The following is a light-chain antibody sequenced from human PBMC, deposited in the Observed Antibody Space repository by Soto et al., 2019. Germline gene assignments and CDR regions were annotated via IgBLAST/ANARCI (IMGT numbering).Light chain of an antibody. CDR1: SSDVGGYNY. J-gene: IGLJ1*01. V-gene: IGLV2-14*01. Sequence: QSALIQPASVSGPPGEWITISCTGTSSDVGGYNYVSWYQQHPGKAPKLMIYDVSNRPSGVSNRFSGSKSGNTASLTISGLQAEDEADYYCSSYTSSSTLDPYVFGTGTKVTVL. CDR2: DVS. CDR3: SSYTSSSTLDPYV.